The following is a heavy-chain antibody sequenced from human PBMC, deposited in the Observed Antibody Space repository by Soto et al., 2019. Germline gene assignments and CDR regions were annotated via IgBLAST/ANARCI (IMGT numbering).Heavy chain of an antibody. CDR1: GFTFSSPW. Sequence: EVQLVESGGGLLQPGGSLRLSCAVSGFTFSSPWMHWVRQAPGKGLVWVSRIHPDGSNTDYADSVKGRFTISRDNAKNSLDLQITSLRTEDTAVYYCSRGCRGNYYLDVWGKGTTVTVSS. CDR2: IHPDGSNT. D-gene: IGHD6-25*01. V-gene: IGHV3-74*01. J-gene: IGHJ6*03. CDR3: SRGCRGNYYLDV.